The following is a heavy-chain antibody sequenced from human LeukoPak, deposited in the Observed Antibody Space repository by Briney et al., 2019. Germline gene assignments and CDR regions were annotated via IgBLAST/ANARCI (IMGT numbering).Heavy chain of an antibody. J-gene: IGHJ4*02. V-gene: IGHV1-18*01. CDR3: ASTSAHYYDSSGYYL. Sequence: ASVTVSCKASGYTFTSYGISWVRQAPGQGLEWMGWISAYNGNTNYAQKLQGRVTMTTDTSTSTAYMELRSLRSDDTAVYYCASTSAHYYDSSGYYLWGQGTLVTVSS. CDR1: GYTFTSYG. CDR2: ISAYNGNT. D-gene: IGHD3-22*01.